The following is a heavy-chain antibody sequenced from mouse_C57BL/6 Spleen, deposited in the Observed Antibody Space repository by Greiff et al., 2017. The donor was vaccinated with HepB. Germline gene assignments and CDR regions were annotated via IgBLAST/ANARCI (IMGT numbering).Heavy chain of an antibody. D-gene: IGHD2-3*01. V-gene: IGHV1-59*01. CDR3: ARRGYYVLFDY. J-gene: IGHJ2*01. Sequence: VKLQQPGAELVRPGTSVKLSCKASGYTFTSYWMHWVKQRPGQGLEWIGVIDPSDSYTNYNQKFKGKATLTVDTSSSTAYMQLSSLTSEDSAVYYCARRGYYVLFDYWGQGTTLTVSS. CDR2: IDPSDSYT. CDR1: GYTFTSYW.